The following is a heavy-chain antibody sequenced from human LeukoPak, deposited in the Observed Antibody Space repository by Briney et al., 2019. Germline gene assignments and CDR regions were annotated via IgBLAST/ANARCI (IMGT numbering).Heavy chain of an antibody. D-gene: IGHD4-17*01. Sequence: PSETLSLTCTVSGGSISSYYWSWIRQPPGKGLEWIGYIYYSGSTNYNPSLKSRVTISVDRSKNQFSLKLSSVTAADTAVYYCAGEGYGDYFDYWGQGTLVTVSS. CDR2: IYYSGST. CDR1: GGSISSYY. J-gene: IGHJ4*02. CDR3: AGEGYGDYFDY. V-gene: IGHV4-59*12.